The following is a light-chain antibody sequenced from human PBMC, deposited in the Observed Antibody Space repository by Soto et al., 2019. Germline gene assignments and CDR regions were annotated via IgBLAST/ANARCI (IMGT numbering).Light chain of an antibody. V-gene: IGKV1-5*01. Sequence: DIQMTDSPSTLSASGGDRVTIACRASQSISSYLNWFQQKPGKAPKLLIYAASSLESGVPSGFSGSGSGTEFTLTISSLQPDDFATYYCQQYASYSPTFGQATKVDIK. CDR2: AAS. CDR3: QQYASYSPT. J-gene: IGKJ1*01. CDR1: QSISSY.